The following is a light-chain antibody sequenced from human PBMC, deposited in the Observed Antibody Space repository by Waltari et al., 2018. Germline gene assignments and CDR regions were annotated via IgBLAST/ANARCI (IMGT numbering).Light chain of an antibody. J-gene: IGKJ1*01. Sequence: EIVLTQSPGTLSLSPGERASLSCRASQSVSSSYLAWCQQKPGQAPRLLIYGTSSRPTGIPDRFSGSGSGTDFTLTISRLEPEYFAVYYCQQYSSSPTFGQGTKVEIK. CDR2: GTS. CDR3: QQYSSSPT. CDR1: QSVSSSY. V-gene: IGKV3-20*01.